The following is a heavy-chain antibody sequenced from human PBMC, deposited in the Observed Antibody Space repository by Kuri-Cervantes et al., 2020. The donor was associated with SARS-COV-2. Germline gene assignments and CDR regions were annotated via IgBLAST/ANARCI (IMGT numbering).Heavy chain of an antibody. CDR3: ASSYYYDSSGDIFDY. V-gene: IGHV3-21*01. CDR1: GFTFSSYS. J-gene: IGHJ4*02. CDR2: ISSSSSYI. Sequence: GESLKISCAASGFTFSSYSMNWVRQAPGKGLEWVSSISSSSSYIYYADSVKGRFTISRDNAENSLYLQMNSLRAEDTAVYYCASSYYYDSSGDIFDYWGQGTLVTVSS. D-gene: IGHD3-22*01.